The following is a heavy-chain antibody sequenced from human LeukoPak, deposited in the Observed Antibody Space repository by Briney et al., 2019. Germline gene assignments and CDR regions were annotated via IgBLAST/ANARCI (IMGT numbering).Heavy chain of an antibody. V-gene: IGHV4-34*01. CDR3: ARASYCSGGSCYLNWFDP. CDR1: GGSFSGYY. CDR2: INHSGST. D-gene: IGHD2-15*01. J-gene: IGHJ5*02. Sequence: SETLSLTCAVYGGSFSGYYWSWIRQPPGKGLEWIGEINHSGSTNYNPSLKSRVTISVDTSENQFSLKLSSVTAADTAVYYCARASYCSGGSCYLNWFDPWGQGTLVTVSS.